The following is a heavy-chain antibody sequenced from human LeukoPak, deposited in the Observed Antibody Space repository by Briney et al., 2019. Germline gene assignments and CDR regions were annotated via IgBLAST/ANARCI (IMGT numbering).Heavy chain of an antibody. J-gene: IGHJ4*02. CDR3: ARPSRDGYRYTFDY. CDR2: IYNSGST. D-gene: IGHD5-24*01. Sequence: PSETLSLTCTVSGGSIGSYYWSWIRRPPGKGVEWIGYIYNSGSTNYSPSLKSRVSISVDTPKNQFSLRLSSVTAADTAVYYCARPSRDGYRYTFDYWGQGILVTVSS. V-gene: IGHV4-59*01. CDR1: GGSIGSYY.